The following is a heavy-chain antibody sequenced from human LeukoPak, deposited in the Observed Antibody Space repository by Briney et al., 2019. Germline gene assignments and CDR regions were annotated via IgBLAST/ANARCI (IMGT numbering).Heavy chain of an antibody. V-gene: IGHV1-18*01. CDR1: GYTFTSYG. D-gene: IGHD2-2*01. Sequence: ASVKVSCKASGYTFTSYGISWVRQAPGQGLEWMGWISAYNGNTNYAQKLQGRVTMTTDTSTSTAYMELRSLRSDDTAVYYCARDHPHIVVVPAARGMDVWGKGTTVTVSS. J-gene: IGHJ6*04. CDR2: ISAYNGNT. CDR3: ARDHPHIVVVPAARGMDV.